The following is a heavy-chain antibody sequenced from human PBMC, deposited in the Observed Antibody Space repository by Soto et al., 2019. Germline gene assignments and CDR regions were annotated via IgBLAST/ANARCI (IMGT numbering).Heavy chain of an antibody. CDR1: GGSISSSSYY. V-gene: IGHV4-39*01. J-gene: IGHJ4*02. Sequence: SETLSLTCTVSGGSISSSSYYWGWIRQPPGKGLEWIGSIYYSGSTYYNPSLKSRVTISVDTSKNQFSLKLSSVTAADTAVYYCATRWAVGDYYDYWGQGTLVTVFS. CDR2: IYYSGST. CDR3: ATRWAVGDYYDY. D-gene: IGHD2-15*01.